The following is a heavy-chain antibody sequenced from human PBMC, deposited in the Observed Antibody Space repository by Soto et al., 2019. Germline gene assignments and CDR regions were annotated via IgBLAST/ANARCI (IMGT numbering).Heavy chain of an antibody. CDR2: IYYSGST. V-gene: IGHV4-31*03. J-gene: IGHJ4*02. D-gene: IGHD3-10*01. Sequence: QVQLQESGPGLVKPSQTLSLTCTVSGGSISSGGYYWSWIRQHPGKGLEWIGYIYYSGSTYYNPSLQSRVTISVDTSKNQFSLKLSSVTAADTAVYYCARVSYGSGSYYTLDYWGQGTLVTVSS. CDR1: GGSISSGGYY. CDR3: ARVSYGSGSYYTLDY.